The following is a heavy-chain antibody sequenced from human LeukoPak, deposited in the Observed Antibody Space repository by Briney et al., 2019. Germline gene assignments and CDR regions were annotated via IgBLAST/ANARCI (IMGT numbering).Heavy chain of an antibody. D-gene: IGHD6-13*01. CDR2: ISGSGGST. V-gene: IGHV3-23*01. Sequence: GGSLRPSCAASGFTFSSYAMSWVRQAPGKGLEWVSAISGSGGSTYYADSVKGRFTISRDNSKNTLYLQMNSLRAEDTAVYYCAKSLRGIAAAGTIWYFDLWGRGTLVTVSS. J-gene: IGHJ2*01. CDR1: GFTFSSYA. CDR3: AKSLRGIAAAGTIWYFDL.